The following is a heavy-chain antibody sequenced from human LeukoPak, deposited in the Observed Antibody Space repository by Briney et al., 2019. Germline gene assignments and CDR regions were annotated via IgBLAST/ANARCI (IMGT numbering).Heavy chain of an antibody. CDR2: IKSKTDGGTA. CDR3: TRENRHSSGWYGAFDI. D-gene: IGHD6-19*01. Sequence: GGSLRLSCAASGFSFSNAWMDWVRRAPGKGLEWVGRIKSKTDGGTAHYAAPVKGRFTISRDDSRNTLYLQMNSLKTEDTAVYYCTRENRHSSGWYGAFDIWGQGTTVTVSS. J-gene: IGHJ3*02. V-gene: IGHV3-15*01. CDR1: GFSFSNAW.